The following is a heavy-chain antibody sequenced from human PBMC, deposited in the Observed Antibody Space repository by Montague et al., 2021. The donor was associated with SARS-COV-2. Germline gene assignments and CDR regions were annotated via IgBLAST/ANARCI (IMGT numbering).Heavy chain of an antibody. CDR1: GDSVSHDF. CDR3: VRDPAPSGSGTFYDY. D-gene: IGHD1-26*01. CDR2: VYCSRSS. Sequence: SETRSLTCTVSGDSVSHDFWTWIRQPPGKGLEWIGYVYCSRSSSYNPSLMCRVSIAVDTSKNQFSLRLSTVTAADTAIYYYVRDPAPSGSGTFYDYWGQGTLVAVSS. J-gene: IGHJ4*02. V-gene: IGHV4-59*02.